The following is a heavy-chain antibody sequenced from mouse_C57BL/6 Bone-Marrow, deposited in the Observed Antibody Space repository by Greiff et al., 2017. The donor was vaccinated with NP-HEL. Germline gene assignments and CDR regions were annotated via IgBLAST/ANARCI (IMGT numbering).Heavy chain of an antibody. V-gene: IGHV5-4*01. CDR3: ARDRGSSGPPFAY. D-gene: IGHD3-2*02. CDR1: GFTFSSYA. CDR2: ISAGGSYT. J-gene: IGHJ3*01. Sequence: EVKLVESGGGLVKPGGSLKLSCAASGFTFSSYAMSWVRQTPEKRLEWVATISAGGSYTYYPDNVKGRFTISRDNAKNNLYLQMSHLKSEDTAMYYCARDRGSSGPPFAYWGQGTLVTVSA.